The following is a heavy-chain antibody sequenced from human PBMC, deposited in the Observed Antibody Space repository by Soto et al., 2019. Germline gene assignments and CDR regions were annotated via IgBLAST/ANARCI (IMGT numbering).Heavy chain of an antibody. J-gene: IGHJ5*02. CDR3: VCPGFSISPA. CDR2: IRNKANSYTT. V-gene: IGHV3-72*01. D-gene: IGHD6-6*01. Sequence: EVQLVESGGGLVQPGGSLRLSCAASGFTFSDHYMDWVRQAPGKGLEWVGRIRNKANSYTTEYAASVNDRFTISRDDSKNSLYLQMNSLKTEDTAVYYCVCPGFSISPAWGPGTLVAVSS. CDR1: GFTFSDHY.